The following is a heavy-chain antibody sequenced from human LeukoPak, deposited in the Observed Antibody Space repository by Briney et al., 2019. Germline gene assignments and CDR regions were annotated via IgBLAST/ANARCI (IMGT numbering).Heavy chain of an antibody. D-gene: IGHD6-19*01. V-gene: IGHV4-4*08. CDR2: MYNSGNT. CDR1: GGSTNNYY. J-gene: IGHJ4*02. CDR3: AKEDQWLVGLYDY. Sequence: SETLSLTCTVSGGSTNNYYWTWIRKPPGPGLGRIGIMYNSGNTNYNPYLKIRITISVETSKTQYSFNLNSVTAAATATYFCAKEDQWLVGLYDYWGEGTLVTVSS.